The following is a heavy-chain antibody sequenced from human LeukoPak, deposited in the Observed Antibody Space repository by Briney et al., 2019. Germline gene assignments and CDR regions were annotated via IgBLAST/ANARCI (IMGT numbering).Heavy chain of an antibody. CDR2: ISYDGSNK. CDR1: GFTFSTYG. J-gene: IGHJ6*03. V-gene: IGHV3-30*03. Sequence: GRSLRLSCAASGFTFSTYGMHWVRQAPGKGLEWVAGISYDGSNKYYADSVKGRFTISRDNSKNTLYLQLNSLRTEDAAVYHCARVGSSGPSYYYYYYFMDVWGKGTTVTVSS. D-gene: IGHD6-19*01. CDR3: ARVGSSGPSYYYYYYFMDV.